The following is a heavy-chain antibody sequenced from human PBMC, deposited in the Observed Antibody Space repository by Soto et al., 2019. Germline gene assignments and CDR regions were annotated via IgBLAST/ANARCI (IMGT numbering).Heavy chain of an antibody. Sequence: QVQLVQSGAEVKKPGASVKVSCKASGYTFTSYDINWVRQATGQGLEWMGWMNPNRGNTGYAQKFQGRVTMTRNTSISTAYMELSSLRSEDTAVYYCARERSAAGTGWFDPWGQGNLVTVSS. CDR3: ARERSAAGTGWFDP. J-gene: IGHJ5*02. D-gene: IGHD6-13*01. V-gene: IGHV1-8*01. CDR1: GYTFTSYD. CDR2: MNPNRGNT.